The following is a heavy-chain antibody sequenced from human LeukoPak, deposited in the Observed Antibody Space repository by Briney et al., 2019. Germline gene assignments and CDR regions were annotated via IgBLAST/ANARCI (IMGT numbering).Heavy chain of an antibody. CDR2: FDPEDGET. V-gene: IGHV1-24*01. Sequence: ASVKVSCKVSGYTLTELSMHWVRQAPGKGLEWMGGFDPEDGETIYAQKFQGRVTMTEDTSTDTAYMELSSLRSEDTAVYYCATEGLRAAPRTLDIWGQGTMVTVSS. J-gene: IGHJ3*02. CDR1: GYTLTELS. D-gene: IGHD6-6*01. CDR3: ATEGLRAAPRTLDI.